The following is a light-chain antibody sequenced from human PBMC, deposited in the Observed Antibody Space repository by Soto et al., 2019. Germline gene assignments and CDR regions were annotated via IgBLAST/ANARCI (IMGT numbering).Light chain of an antibody. V-gene: IGLV2-11*02. CDR2: DVS. Sequence: QSALTQPRSVSGSPGQSVTISCTGTSSAVGWYDFVSWYQQHPGKAPKLMISDVSKRPSGVPDRFSGSKSGSTASLTISVLQAEDEADYDCCSCAGDLALFGVGTKLTVL. CDR3: CSCAGDLAL. CDR1: SSAVGWYDF. J-gene: IGLJ2*01.